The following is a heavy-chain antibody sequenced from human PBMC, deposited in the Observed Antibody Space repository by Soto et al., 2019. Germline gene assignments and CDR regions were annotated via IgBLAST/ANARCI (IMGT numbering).Heavy chain of an antibody. Sequence: QVQLVRSGAEVKKPGASVKVSCKASGYTFTSYGISWVRQAPGQGLEWMGWISAYNGNTNYAQKLQGRVTMTTDTSTSTAYMELRSLRSDDTAVYYCARDRGLRYFDWFSDAFDIWGQGTMVTVSS. CDR1: GYTFTSYG. D-gene: IGHD3-9*01. CDR2: ISAYNGNT. CDR3: ARDRGLRYFDWFSDAFDI. J-gene: IGHJ3*02. V-gene: IGHV1-18*01.